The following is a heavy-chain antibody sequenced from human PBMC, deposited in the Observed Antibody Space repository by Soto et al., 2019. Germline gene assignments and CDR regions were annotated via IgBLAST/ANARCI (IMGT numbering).Heavy chain of an antibody. CDR2: ISGSGGST. CDR3: AKSYLGSSGWSLFDY. J-gene: IGHJ4*02. V-gene: IGHV3-23*01. Sequence: GGSLRLSCAASGFTFSSYAMSGVRQAPGKGLEWVSAISGSGGSTYYADSVKGRFTISRDNSKNTLYLQMNSLRAEDTAVYYCAKSYLGSSGWSLFDYWGQGTLVTVSS. CDR1: GFTFSSYA. D-gene: IGHD6-19*01.